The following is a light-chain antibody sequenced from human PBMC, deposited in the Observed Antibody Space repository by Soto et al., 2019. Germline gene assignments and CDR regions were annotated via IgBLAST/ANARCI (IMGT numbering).Light chain of an antibody. CDR2: GNN. V-gene: IGLV1-40*01. Sequence: QSVLTQPPSVSGAPGQRVTISCTGSSSSIGAGYDVHWYHQLPGAAPKLLVSGNNNRPSGVPDRFSASKSGTPASLAITGLQTEDEAQYYCQSYDSRLTAYVFGTGTKVTVL. CDR3: QSYDSRLTAYV. J-gene: IGLJ1*01. CDR1: SSSIGAGYD.